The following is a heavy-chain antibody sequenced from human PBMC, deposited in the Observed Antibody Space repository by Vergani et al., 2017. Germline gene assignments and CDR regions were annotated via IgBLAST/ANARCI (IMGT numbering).Heavy chain of an antibody. Sequence: EVQLLESGGGLIQPGGSLRLSCAASGFTVSSNYMSWVRQAPGTGLEWVSVIYSGGSTYYADSVKGRFTISRDNSKNTLYLQMNSLRAEDTAVYYCARGTAMVSFDYWGQGTLVTVSS. J-gene: IGHJ4*02. CDR2: IYSGGST. D-gene: IGHD5-18*01. CDR1: GFTVSSNY. CDR3: ARGTAMVSFDY. V-gene: IGHV3-53*01.